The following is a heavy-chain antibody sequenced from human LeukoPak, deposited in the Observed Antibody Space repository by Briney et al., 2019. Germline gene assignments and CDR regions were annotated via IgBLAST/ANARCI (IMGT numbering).Heavy chain of an antibody. D-gene: IGHD4-23*01. CDR2: IYPADSDT. Sequence: GESLKTSCKASGYSFTTFWIGWVRQMPGKGLEWMGIIYPADSDTRYSPSYSPSFQGQVTISADKSITTAYLQRSSLKASDTAMYYCASHGGAFDIWGQGTMVTVSS. V-gene: IGHV5-51*01. J-gene: IGHJ3*02. CDR3: ASHGGAFDI. CDR1: GYSFTTFW.